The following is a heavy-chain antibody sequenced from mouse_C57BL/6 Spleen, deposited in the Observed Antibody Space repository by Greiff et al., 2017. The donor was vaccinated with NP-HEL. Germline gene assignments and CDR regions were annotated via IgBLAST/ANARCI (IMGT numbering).Heavy chain of an antibody. CDR2: IYPGDGDT. Sequence: QVQLQQSGAELVKPGASVKISCKASGYAFSSYWMNWVKQRPGKGLEWIGQIYPGDGDTNYNGKFKGQATLPADNSSSTAYLQLSSLTSEDSAVYFCARPYPYYSNYGNWYFEVWGTGTTVTVA. CDR3: ARPYPYYSNYGNWYFEV. J-gene: IGHJ1*03. CDR1: GYAFSSYW. D-gene: IGHD2-5*01. V-gene: IGHV1-80*01.